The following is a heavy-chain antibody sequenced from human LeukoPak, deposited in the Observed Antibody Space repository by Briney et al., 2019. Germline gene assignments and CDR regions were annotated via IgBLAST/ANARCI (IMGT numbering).Heavy chain of an antibody. CDR3: AGEKVTYYYDSSGYNAFDI. Sequence: PSETLTLTCTVSGGSISSYYWSWIRQPPGKGLEWIGYIYYSGSTNYNPSLKSRVTISVDTSKNQFSLKLSSVTAADTAVYYCAGEKVTYYYDSSGYNAFDIWGQGTMVTVSS. V-gene: IGHV4-59*01. D-gene: IGHD3-22*01. J-gene: IGHJ3*02. CDR2: IYYSGST. CDR1: GGSISSYY.